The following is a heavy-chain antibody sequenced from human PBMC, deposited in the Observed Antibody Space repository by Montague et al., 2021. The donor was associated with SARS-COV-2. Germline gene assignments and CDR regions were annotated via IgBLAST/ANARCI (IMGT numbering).Heavy chain of an antibody. Sequence: SETLSLTCTVSGGSVNSTNWWSWVRQPPGKGLEWTAEVYRTGGTTFNPSFRSRVTLSIDRSKNLFSLNLNSVTVADTAVYYCARMGAYDHFDYWGPGSLVIVS. CDR1: GGSVNSTNW. D-gene: IGHD5-12*01. CDR3: ARMGAYDHFDY. J-gene: IGHJ4*02. CDR2: VYRTGGT. V-gene: IGHV4-4*02.